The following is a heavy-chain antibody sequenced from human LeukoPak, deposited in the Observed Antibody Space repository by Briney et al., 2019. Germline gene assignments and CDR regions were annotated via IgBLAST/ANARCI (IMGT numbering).Heavy chain of an antibody. Sequence: SETLSLTCTGSGGSISSSSYYWGWIRQPPGKGLEWIGSIYYSGSTYYNPSLKSRVTISVDTSKNQFSLKLGSVTAADTAVYYCARATDYYYYYMDVWGKGTTVAVSS. CDR1: GGSISSSSYY. J-gene: IGHJ6*03. D-gene: IGHD4-17*01. CDR3: ARATDYYYYYMDV. CDR2: IYYSGST. V-gene: IGHV4-39*01.